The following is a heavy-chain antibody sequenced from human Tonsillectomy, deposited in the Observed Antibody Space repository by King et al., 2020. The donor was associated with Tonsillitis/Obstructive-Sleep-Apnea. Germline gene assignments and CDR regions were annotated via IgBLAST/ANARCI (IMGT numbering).Heavy chain of an antibody. J-gene: IGHJ4*02. V-gene: IGHV3-30*04. CDR1: GFTFSAFA. D-gene: IGHD2-15*01. CDR3: ASSPRPHWSGGICYSDF. Sequence: VQLVESGGGVVQPGRSLRLSCAASGFTFSAFAMHWVRQAPGKGLEWMSLISYDGHNKYYADSVQGRFTISRDNSKNTLYLQLNSLRAEDTAVYYCASSPRPHWSGGICYSDFWGQGALVTVSS. CDR2: ISYDGHNK.